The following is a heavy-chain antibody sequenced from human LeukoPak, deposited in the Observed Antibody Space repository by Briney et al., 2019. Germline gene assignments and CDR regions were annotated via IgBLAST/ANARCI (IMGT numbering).Heavy chain of an antibody. CDR3: ARARLGGIVVVPAGSEGRYWFGP. CDR2: IRYSGNT. D-gene: IGHD2-2*01. V-gene: IGHV4-59*01. Sequence: SETLSLTCTVSGGSISSYHWSWIRQPPGKGLEWIGYIRYSGNTNYNPSLRSRVTISVDTSKNQFSLRLSSVTAADTAVYYCARARLGGIVVVPAGSEGRYWFGPWGQGTLVTVSS. CDR1: GGSISSYH. J-gene: IGHJ5*02.